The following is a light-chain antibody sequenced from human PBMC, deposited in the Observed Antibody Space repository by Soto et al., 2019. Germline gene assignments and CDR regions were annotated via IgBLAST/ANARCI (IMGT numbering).Light chain of an antibody. CDR3: QQYYNWHA. J-gene: IGKJ5*01. V-gene: IGKV3-15*01. CDR2: DIS. Sequence: EVVMTQSPATLSVSPGERATLSCRASQTVSRNLAWYQQRPGQAPRLLIYDISNRATGVPARFSGSGSETEFTLAIRSIQCEDFEVYFCQQYYNWHAFGKGTRLEIK. CDR1: QTVSRN.